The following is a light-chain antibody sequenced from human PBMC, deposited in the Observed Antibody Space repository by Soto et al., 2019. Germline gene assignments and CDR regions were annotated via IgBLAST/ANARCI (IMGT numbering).Light chain of an antibody. CDR3: QQNNKWPPVT. Sequence: EVVMTQSPATVSVSPGEGVTLSCRASQTISNDLAWYQQKPGQAPRLLIYGASTRATGVPARFSGGGSGTEFTLTISMLQYEDFAFYYCQQNNKWPPVTFGGGTKAAIK. CDR2: GAS. CDR1: QTISND. J-gene: IGKJ4*01. V-gene: IGKV3-15*01.